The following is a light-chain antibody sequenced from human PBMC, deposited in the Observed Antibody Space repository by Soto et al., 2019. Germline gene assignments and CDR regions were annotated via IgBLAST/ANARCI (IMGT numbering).Light chain of an antibody. CDR2: GAS. V-gene: IGKV3-20*01. CDR3: QQYGSSPRT. CDR1: QSVSSSY. J-gene: IGKJ1*01. Sequence: QGPATLSLNTGERATLSCIASQSVSSSYLAWYQQKPGQAPRLLIYGASSRATGIPDRFSGSGSGTDFTLTISRLEPEDFAVYYCQQYGSSPRTFGQGTEVDI.